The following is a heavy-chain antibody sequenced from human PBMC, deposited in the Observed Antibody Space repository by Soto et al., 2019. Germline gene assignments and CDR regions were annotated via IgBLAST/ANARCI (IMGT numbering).Heavy chain of an antibody. CDR1: GYTFTSYG. Sequence: RASVKVSCKASGYTFTSYGISWVRQAPGQGLEWMGWISAYNGNTKYAQKLQGRVTMTTDTSTSTAYMELSSLRSEDTAVYYCANNGDYYYYGMDVWGQGTTVTVSS. V-gene: IGHV1-18*01. J-gene: IGHJ6*02. D-gene: IGHD4-17*01. CDR3: ANNGDYYYYGMDV. CDR2: ISAYNGNT.